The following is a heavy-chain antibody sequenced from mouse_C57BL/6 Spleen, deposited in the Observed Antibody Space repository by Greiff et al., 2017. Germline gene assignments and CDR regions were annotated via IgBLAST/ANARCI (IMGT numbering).Heavy chain of an antibody. CDR3: AREDYYVNYGGPYYFDY. V-gene: IGHV1-39*01. D-gene: IGHD2-1*01. CDR1: GYSFTDYN. CDR2: INPNYGTT. J-gene: IGHJ2*01. Sequence: EVQLQQSGPELVKPGASVKISCKASGYSFTDYNMNWVKQSNGKSLEWIGVINPNYGTTSYNQKFKGKATLTVDQSSSTAYMQLNSLTSEDSAVYYCAREDYYVNYGGPYYFDYWGQGTTLTVSS.